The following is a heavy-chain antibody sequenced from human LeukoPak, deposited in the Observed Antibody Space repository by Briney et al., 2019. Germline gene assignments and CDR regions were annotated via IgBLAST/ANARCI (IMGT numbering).Heavy chain of an antibody. V-gene: IGHV3-7*01. D-gene: IGHD6-19*01. CDR3: ARGSSGWYFDY. Sequence: GGSLRLSCAASGFTFSSYWMSWVRDAPGKGLEWVANIKQDGSEKYYVDSVKGRFTISRDNAKNSLYLQMNSQRAEDTAVYYCARGSSGWYFDYWGQGTLVTVSS. J-gene: IGHJ4*02. CDR1: GFTFSSYW. CDR2: IKQDGSEK.